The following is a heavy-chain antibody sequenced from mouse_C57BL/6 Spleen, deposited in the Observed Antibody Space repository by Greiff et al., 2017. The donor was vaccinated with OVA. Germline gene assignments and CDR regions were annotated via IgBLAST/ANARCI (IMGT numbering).Heavy chain of an antibody. J-gene: IGHJ4*01. Sequence: DVKLQESGPELVKPGASVKMSCKASGYTFTDYNMHWVKQSHGKSLEWIGYINPNNGGTSYNQKFKGKATLTVSKSSSTAYMELRSLTSEDSAVYYCARSPLFGGAMDYWGQGTSVTVSS. D-gene: IGHD3-1*01. CDR3: ARSPLFGGAMDY. CDR2: INPNNGGT. V-gene: IGHV1-22*01. CDR1: GYTFTDYN.